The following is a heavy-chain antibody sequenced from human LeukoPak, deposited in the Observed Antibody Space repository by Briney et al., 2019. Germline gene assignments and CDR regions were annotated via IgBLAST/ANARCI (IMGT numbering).Heavy chain of an antibody. D-gene: IGHD2-2*02. J-gene: IGHJ4*02. CDR3: AREECSSSSCYTFDH. V-gene: IGHV3-30-3*01. Sequence: GRSLRLSWAAAGFIFSIYVMHWGRQAPGKGLAMSAFKSHDGSNIYYEDSVKGRLTISRDNSKNTLYLQMNSLRAEDTAVYYCAREECSSSSCYTFDHWGQGTLVTVSS. CDR1: GFIFSIYV. CDR2: KSHDGSNI.